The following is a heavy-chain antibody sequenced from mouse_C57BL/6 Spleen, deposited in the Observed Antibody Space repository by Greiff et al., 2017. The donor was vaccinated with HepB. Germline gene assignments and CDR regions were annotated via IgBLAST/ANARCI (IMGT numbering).Heavy chain of an antibody. CDR1: GYTFTSYW. J-gene: IGHJ2*01. V-gene: IGHV1-69*01. CDR2: IDPSDSYT. Sequence: VQLQQPGAELVMPGASVKLSCKASGYTFTSYWMHWVKQRPGQGLEWIGEIDPSDSYTNYNQKFKGKSTLTVDKSSSTAYMQLSSLTSEDSAVYYCARGIYYYGSVGYWGQGTTLTVSS. D-gene: IGHD1-1*01. CDR3: ARGIYYYGSVGY.